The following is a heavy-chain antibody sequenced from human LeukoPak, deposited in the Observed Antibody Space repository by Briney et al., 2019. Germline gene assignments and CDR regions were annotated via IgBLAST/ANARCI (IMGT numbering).Heavy chain of an antibody. CDR2: ISGSGGGT. CDR1: GFTFSSYA. D-gene: IGHD4-11*01. V-gene: IGHV3-23*01. CDR3: AKDYGNYGGWFDP. Sequence: GGSLRLSCAASGFTFSSYAMSWVRQAPGQGLEWVSVISGSGGGTYYADSVKGRFTISRDNSKDTLYLQMNSLRAEDTAIYYCAKDYGNYGGWFDPWGQGTLVTVSS. J-gene: IGHJ5*02.